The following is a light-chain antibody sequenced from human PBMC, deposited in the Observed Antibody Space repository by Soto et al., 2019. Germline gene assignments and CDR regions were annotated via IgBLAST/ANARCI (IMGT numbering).Light chain of an antibody. V-gene: IGKV3-20*01. CDR3: QQYVAAPT. Sequence: EIVLTQSPGTLSVSPGERATLSCRASQSVSSHYLAWYQQRPGQAPKILMYATSNRVTGIPDRFSGSGSGKDFTLTISSQEPDDFAVYFCQQYVAAPTFGQGTKLVIK. CDR1: QSVSSHY. J-gene: IGKJ2*01. CDR2: ATS.